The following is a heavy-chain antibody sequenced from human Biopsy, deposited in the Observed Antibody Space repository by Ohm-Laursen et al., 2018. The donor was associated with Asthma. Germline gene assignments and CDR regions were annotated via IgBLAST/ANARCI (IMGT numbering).Heavy chain of an antibody. V-gene: IGHV3-30*03. CDR2: VSSDGHNK. J-gene: IGHJ3*02. CDR1: GFVFSQCG. Sequence: SLRLSCTASGFVFSQCGVHWVRQGPGKGLEWVALVSSDGHNKYYEDSVKGRFTISRDNSRNRLYLQINRLTVEDSAVYFCARQSGQEYGDSSGFDIWGQGTKVAVSS. CDR3: ARQSGQEYGDSSGFDI. D-gene: IGHD3-22*01.